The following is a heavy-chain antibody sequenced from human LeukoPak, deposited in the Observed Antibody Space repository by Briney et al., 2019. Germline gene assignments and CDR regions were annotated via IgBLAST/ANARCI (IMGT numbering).Heavy chain of an antibody. Sequence: GGSLRLSCAASGDTFSSYSMNWVRQAPGKGLEWVSYISSSSSPTYYADSVKGRFTISRDNAKNSLYLQMNSLRAEDTAVYYCPRGSEWDLLGSCDYWGQGTLVTVSS. J-gene: IGHJ4*02. CDR2: ISSSSSPT. CDR1: GDTFSSYS. V-gene: IGHV3-48*01. CDR3: PRGSEWDLLGSCDY. D-gene: IGHD1-26*01.